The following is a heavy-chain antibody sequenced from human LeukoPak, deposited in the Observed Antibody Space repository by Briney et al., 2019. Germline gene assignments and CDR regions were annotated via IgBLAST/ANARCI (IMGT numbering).Heavy chain of an antibody. D-gene: IGHD2-2*02. CDR3: ARAGDIVVVPAAIRVYYYYYMDV. CDR2: ISAYNGNT. CDR1: GYTFTSYG. Sequence: ASVKASCKASGYTFTSYGISWVRQAPGQGLEWMGWISAYNGNTNYAQKLQGRVTMTTDTSTSTAYMELRSLRSDDTAVYYCARAGDIVVVPAAIRVYYYYYMDVWGKGTTVTVSS. J-gene: IGHJ6*03. V-gene: IGHV1-18*01.